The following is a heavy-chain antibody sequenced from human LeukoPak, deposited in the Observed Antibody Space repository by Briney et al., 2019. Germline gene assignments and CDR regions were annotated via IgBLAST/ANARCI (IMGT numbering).Heavy chain of an antibody. Sequence: KPSGNLSLTCSVSGGAVSSYYWGWIRQSPGEGLGWIGYVYYTGSTNYNPSLKSRVTMFEDKSKNQFSLRLYSVTVADTAVYYCARHFAYSSSSYFDYWGQGSLVTVSS. CDR3: ARHFAYSSSSYFDY. D-gene: IGHD6-6*01. V-gene: IGHV4-59*08. J-gene: IGHJ4*02. CDR2: VYYTGST. CDR1: GGAVSSYY.